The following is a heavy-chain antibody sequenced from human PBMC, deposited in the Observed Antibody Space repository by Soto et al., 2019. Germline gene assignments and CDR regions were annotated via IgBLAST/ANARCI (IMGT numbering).Heavy chain of an antibody. CDR2: FIPILGIA. J-gene: IGHJ5*02. CDR3: ARRAGAEDL. Sequence: QVQLVQSGAEVKKPGSSVKGSCTASGGTFSSYPIPWVRQSPGLVLEWMGRFIPILGIANYAQKFQCRVTLNADKSTSTAYMELSSLTSEDTAVYYCARRAGAEDLWGQGTLVTVSS. CDR1: GGTFSSYP. D-gene: IGHD1-26*01. V-gene: IGHV1-69*02.